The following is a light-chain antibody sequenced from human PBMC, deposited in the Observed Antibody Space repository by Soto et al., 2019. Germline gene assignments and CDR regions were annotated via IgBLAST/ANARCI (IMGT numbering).Light chain of an antibody. Sequence: QSVLTQSPSVSAAPGQQVTISCSGSSSNIGNNDVSWYQQLPGTAPKLLIYDNNKRPSGIPDRFSASKSGTSGTLDITGLQTGDEADYYCATWDGSLPGEVFGGGTKVTVL. CDR3: ATWDGSLPGEV. J-gene: IGLJ2*01. CDR2: DNN. CDR1: SSNIGNND. V-gene: IGLV1-51*01.